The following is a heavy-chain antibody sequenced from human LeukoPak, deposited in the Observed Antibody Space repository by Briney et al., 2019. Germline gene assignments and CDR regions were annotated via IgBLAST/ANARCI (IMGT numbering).Heavy chain of an antibody. V-gene: IGHV4-4*02. CDR3: ARDPLTTNYYGSGSYLWPKPIDY. CDR1: GGSISSSNW. CDR2: IYHSGST. D-gene: IGHD3-10*01. J-gene: IGHJ4*02. Sequence: PSGTLSLTCAVSGGSISSSNWWSWVRQPPGKGLEWIGEIYHSGSTNYNPSLKSRVTISVDKSKNQFSLKLSSVTAADTAVYYCARDPLTTNYYGSGSYLWPKPIDYWGQGTLVTVSS.